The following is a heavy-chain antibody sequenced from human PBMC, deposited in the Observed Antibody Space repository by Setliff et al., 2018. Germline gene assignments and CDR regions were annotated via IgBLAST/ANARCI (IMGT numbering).Heavy chain of an antibody. CDR1: GDSISSSSYY. J-gene: IGHJ4*02. CDR3: AKGGGRYHSAS. CDR2: INYSGIT. D-gene: IGHD1-26*01. V-gene: IGHV4-39*07. Sequence: PSETLSLTCTVSGDSISSSSYYWGWIRQPPGKGLEWIGSINYSGITYYNPSLKSRVTISIDKSKNQFSLKLTSVTAADTAVYYCAKGGGRYHSASWGQGTLVTVSS.